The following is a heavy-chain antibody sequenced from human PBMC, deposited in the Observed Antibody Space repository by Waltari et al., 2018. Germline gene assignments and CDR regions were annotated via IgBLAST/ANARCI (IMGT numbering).Heavy chain of an antibody. Sequence: EVQLVESGGGLVQPGGSLRLSCAASGFTFSSYSMNWVRQAPGKGLEWVSYISSSSSTIYYADSVKGRFTISRDNTKNSLYLQMNSLRAEDTAVYYCARVTYYDFWSGSPDYMDVWGKGTTVTISS. D-gene: IGHD3-3*01. J-gene: IGHJ6*03. CDR1: GFTFSSYS. CDR2: ISSSSSTI. CDR3: ARVTYYDFWSGSPDYMDV. V-gene: IGHV3-48*04.